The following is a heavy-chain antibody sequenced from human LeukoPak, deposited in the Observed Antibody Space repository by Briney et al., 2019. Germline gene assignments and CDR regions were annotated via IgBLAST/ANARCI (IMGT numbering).Heavy chain of an antibody. Sequence: ASVKVSCKASGYTFTSYDINWVRQATGQGLEWMGWMNPNSGNTGYAQKFRGRVTMTRNTSISTAYMELSSLRSEDTAVYYCARDPAAVAEDAFDIWGQGTMVTVSS. CDR3: ARDPAAVAEDAFDI. D-gene: IGHD6-19*01. J-gene: IGHJ3*02. V-gene: IGHV1-8*01. CDR1: GYTFTSYD. CDR2: MNPNSGNT.